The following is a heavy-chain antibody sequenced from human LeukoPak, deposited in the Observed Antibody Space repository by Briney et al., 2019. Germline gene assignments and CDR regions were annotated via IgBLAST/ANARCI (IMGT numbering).Heavy chain of an antibody. CDR3: ARGGYDFWSGYPYFDY. V-gene: IGHV4-34*01. CDR1: GGSFSGYY. CDR2: INHSGST. Sequence: PSETLSLTCAVYGGSFSGYYWSWIRQPPGKGLEWIGEINHSGSTNYNPSLKSRVTISVDTSKNQFSLKLNSVTAADTAVYYCARGGYDFWSGYPYFDYWGQGTLVTVSS. J-gene: IGHJ4*02. D-gene: IGHD3-3*01.